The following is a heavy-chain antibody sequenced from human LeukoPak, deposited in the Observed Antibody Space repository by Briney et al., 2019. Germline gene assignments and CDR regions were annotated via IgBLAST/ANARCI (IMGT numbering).Heavy chain of an antibody. V-gene: IGHV1-18*01. CDR3: ARDLLEQQLVPFNWFDP. D-gene: IGHD6-13*01. J-gene: IGHJ5*02. Sequence: ASVKVSCKASGYTFTSYGISWVRQAPGQGLEWMGWISAYNGNTNYAQKLQGRVTMTTDTSTSTAYMELRSLRSDDTAVYYCARDLLEQQLVPFNWFDPWGQGTLVTVSS. CDR1: GYTFTSYG. CDR2: ISAYNGNT.